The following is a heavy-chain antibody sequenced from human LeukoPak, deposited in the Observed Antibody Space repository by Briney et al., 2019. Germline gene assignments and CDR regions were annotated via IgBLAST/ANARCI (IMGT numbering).Heavy chain of an antibody. D-gene: IGHD6-13*01. CDR1: GFTFSSYN. CDR3: ARRMGQQLGVDAFDV. V-gene: IGHV3-21*06. Sequence: GGSLRLSCVASGFTFSSYNIHWVRQAPGEGLEWVSTISSTSDNYKYYGDSVRGRFTISRDNAKNSLYLQMNSLRVEDTAVYFCARRMGQQLGVDAFDVWGQGTMVTVSS. CDR2: ISSTSDNYK. J-gene: IGHJ3*01.